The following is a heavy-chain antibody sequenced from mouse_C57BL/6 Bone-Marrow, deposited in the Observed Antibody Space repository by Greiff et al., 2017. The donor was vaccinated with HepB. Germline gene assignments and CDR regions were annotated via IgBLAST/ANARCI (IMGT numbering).Heavy chain of an antibody. V-gene: IGHV1-55*01. CDR1: GYTFTSYW. CDR3: ARGGSVYYGNSYAMDY. D-gene: IGHD2-1*01. Sequence: QVQLQQPGAELVKPGASVKMSCKASGYTFTSYWITWVKQRPGQGLEWIGDIYPGSGSTNYNEKFKSKATLTVDTSSSTAYMQLSSLTSADSAVYYCARGGSVYYGNSYAMDYWGQGTSVTVSS. J-gene: IGHJ4*01. CDR2: IYPGSGST.